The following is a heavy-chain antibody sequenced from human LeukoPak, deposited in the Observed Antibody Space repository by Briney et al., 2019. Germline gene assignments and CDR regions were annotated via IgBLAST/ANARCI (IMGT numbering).Heavy chain of an antibody. CDR1: GFTFNSYA. CDR3: ATVRCSGGSCFYNFDH. D-gene: IGHD2-15*01. V-gene: IGHV3-23*01. J-gene: IGHJ4*02. CDR2: ISGSASSA. Sequence: GGSLRLSCAASGFTFNSYAMSWVRQAPGKGLEWVSVISGSASSAYYADSVKGRFTISRDNSRNTLYLQMNSLRAEDTAVYYCATVRCSGGSCFYNFDHWGQGSLVTVSS.